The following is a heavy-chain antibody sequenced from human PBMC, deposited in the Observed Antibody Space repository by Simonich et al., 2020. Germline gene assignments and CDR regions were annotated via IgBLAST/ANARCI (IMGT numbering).Heavy chain of an antibody. V-gene: IGHV1-8*03. Sequence: QVQLVQSGAEVKKPGASVKVSCKASGYTFTSYDINWVRKATGQGLEWMGWMNPNSGKTGYAQKFQGRVTITRNTSISTAYLELSSLRSEDTAVYYWARGRGGMSRGYVDYWGQGTLVTVSS. CDR1: GYTFTSYD. J-gene: IGHJ4*02. CDR3: ARGRGGMSRGYVDY. D-gene: IGHD2-15*01. CDR2: MNPNSGKT.